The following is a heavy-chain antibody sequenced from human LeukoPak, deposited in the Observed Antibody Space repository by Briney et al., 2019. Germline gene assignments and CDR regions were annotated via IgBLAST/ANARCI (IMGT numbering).Heavy chain of an antibody. D-gene: IGHD4-23*01. J-gene: IGHJ4*02. CDR3: ARDLYGGNSATFDY. Sequence: GASVKVSCKASGYTFTGYYMHWVRQAPGQGLEWMGWINPNSGGTYYAQKFQGRVTMTSDTSISTAYMELSRLRSDNTAVYYCARDLYGGNSATFDYWGQGTLVTVSS. CDR2: INPNSGGT. CDR1: GYTFTGYY. V-gene: IGHV1-2*02.